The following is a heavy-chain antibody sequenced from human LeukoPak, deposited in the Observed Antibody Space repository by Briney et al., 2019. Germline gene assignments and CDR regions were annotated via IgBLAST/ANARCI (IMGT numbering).Heavy chain of an antibody. D-gene: IGHD4-17*01. CDR2: TVGIGPDT. J-gene: IGHJ2*01. V-gene: IGHV3-23*01. CDR1: GFTFTNYA. Sequence: GGSLRLSCAASGFTFTNYAMTWVRQAPGKGLEWVAATVGIGPDTYHADSVKGRFTISRDNSKNILYLQMNSLRAEDTAVYYCARSGDYGDYVGNWYFDLWGRGTLVTVSS. CDR3: ARSGDYGDYVGNWYFDL.